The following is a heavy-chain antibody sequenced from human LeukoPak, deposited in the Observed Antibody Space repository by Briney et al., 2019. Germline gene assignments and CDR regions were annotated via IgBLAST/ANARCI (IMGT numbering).Heavy chain of an antibody. CDR2: IHPSTGNP. D-gene: IGHD3-16*02. V-gene: IGHV7-4-1*02. J-gene: IGHJ4*02. CDR3: ARAFQSLGGLSLPDY. CDR1: GYTFTSYD. Sequence: ASVKVSCKASGYTFTSYDINWVRQAPGQGLEWMGWIHPSTGNPTYAQGFTRRFVFSLDTSVSTTYLQISSLKAEDTAVYYCARAFQSLGGLSLPDYWGQGTLVTVSS.